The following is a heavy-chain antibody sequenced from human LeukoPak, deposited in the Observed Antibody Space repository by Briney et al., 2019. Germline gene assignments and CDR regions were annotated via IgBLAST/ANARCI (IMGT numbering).Heavy chain of an antibody. D-gene: IGHD3-3*01. CDR2: IIPIFGTA. J-gene: IGHJ4*02. V-gene: IGHV1-69*05. CDR1: GGTFSSYA. CDR3: AREIKRITIFGVVISGGDY. Sequence: GSSVKVSCKASGGTFSSYAISWVRQAPGQGLEWMGGIIPIFGTANYAQKFQGRVTITTDESTSTAYMELSSLRSEDTAVYYCAREIKRITIFGVVISGGDYWGQGTLVTVSS.